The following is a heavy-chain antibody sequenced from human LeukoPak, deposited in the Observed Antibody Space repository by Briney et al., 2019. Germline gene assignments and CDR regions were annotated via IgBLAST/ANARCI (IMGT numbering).Heavy chain of an antibody. V-gene: IGHV3-49*04. CDR2: IRSKIYGGTP. CDR1: GFTFGDYA. J-gene: IGHJ4*02. CDR3: TRDQTPYY. Sequence: GRSLRLSCTASGFTFGDYAMTWVRQAPGKGLEWVGFIRSKIYGGTPEYAASVKGRFTISRDDSKGIAYLQMNSLKTEDTAVYYCTRDQTPYYWGQGTLVAVSS.